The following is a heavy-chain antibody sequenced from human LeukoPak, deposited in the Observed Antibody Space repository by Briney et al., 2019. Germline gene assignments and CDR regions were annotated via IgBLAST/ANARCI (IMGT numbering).Heavy chain of an antibody. J-gene: IGHJ6*03. CDR2: INPNSGGT. CDR3: ARDYGSGSWGYMDV. CDR1: GYTFTGYY. V-gene: IGHV1-2*02. Sequence: ASVKVSCKASGYTFTGYYMHWVRQAPGQGLEWMGWINPNSGGTNYAQKFQGRVTMTRDTSISTAYMELSRLRSDDTAVYYCARDYGSGSWGYMDVWGKGTTVTVSS. D-gene: IGHD3-10*01.